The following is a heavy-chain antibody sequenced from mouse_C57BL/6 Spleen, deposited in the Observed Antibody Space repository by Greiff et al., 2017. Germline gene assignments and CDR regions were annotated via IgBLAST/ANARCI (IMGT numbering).Heavy chain of an antibody. D-gene: IGHD1-1*01. V-gene: IGHV1-85*01. J-gene: IGHJ1*03. CDR3: ARSSSSSYWYFDV. CDR2: IYPRDGST. CDR1: GYTFTSYD. Sequence: VKLQQSGPELVKPGASVKLSCKASGYTFTSYDINWVKQRPGQGLEWIGWIYPRDGSTKYNEKFKGKATLTVDTSSSTAYMELHSLTSEDSAVYFCARSSSSSYWYFDVWGTGTTVTVSS.